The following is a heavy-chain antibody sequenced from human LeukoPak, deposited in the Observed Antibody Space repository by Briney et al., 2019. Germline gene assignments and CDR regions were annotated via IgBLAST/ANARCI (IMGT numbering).Heavy chain of an antibody. D-gene: IGHD3-10*01. J-gene: IGHJ5*02. CDR2: INHSGST. CDR3: ASLQGDTLVRGVIDWFDP. V-gene: IGHV4-34*01. CDR1: RGSFSDYY. Sequence: SETLSLTRPIYRGSFSDYYWSWLRQPPGKGLEWIGEINHSGSTNYHPSLKSRVTISVDKSKNQFSLRLSSVTAADTAVYYCASLQGDTLVRGVIDWFDPWGQGTLVTVSS.